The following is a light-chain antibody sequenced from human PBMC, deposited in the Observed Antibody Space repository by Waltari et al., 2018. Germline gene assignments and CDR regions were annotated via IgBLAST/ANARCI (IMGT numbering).Light chain of an antibody. J-gene: IGLJ2*01. Sequence: QSALTQPASVSGSPGQSITISCTVSISDVGGYRFVSWYQQHPDKAPKLMIYDFTNRPSGVSSRFSGSKSSNTASLTISGLQAEDEADYYCSSYTSNSVLFGGGTKLTVL. CDR3: SSYTSNSVL. CDR2: DFT. CDR1: ISDVGGYRF. V-gene: IGLV2-14*03.